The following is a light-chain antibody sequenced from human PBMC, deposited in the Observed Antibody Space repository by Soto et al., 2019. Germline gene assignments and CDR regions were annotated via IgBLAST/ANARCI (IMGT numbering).Light chain of an antibody. V-gene: IGLV4-69*01. Sequence: QPVLTQSPSASASLGASVKLTCTLRSGHSNYAIAWHQQQPEKGPRFLMKLNSDGSHSKGDGIPDRFSGSSSGAERYLTISTLQSEDEADYYCQTWVTGIHIFCGGTKLTVL. J-gene: IGLJ2*01. CDR3: QTWVTGIHI. CDR2: LNSDGSH. CDR1: SGHSNYA.